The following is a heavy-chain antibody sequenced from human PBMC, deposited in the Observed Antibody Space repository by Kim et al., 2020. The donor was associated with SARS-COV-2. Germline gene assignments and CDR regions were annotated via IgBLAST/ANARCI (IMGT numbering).Heavy chain of an antibody. Sequence: DSVQGRFTSSSDKSKNTLYLQMNSLRAEDTAVYYCAKNRAGRRSITMILAWGQGTLVTVSS. J-gene: IGHJ5*02. V-gene: IGHV3-23*01. CDR3: AKNRAGRRSITMILA. D-gene: IGHD3-22*01.